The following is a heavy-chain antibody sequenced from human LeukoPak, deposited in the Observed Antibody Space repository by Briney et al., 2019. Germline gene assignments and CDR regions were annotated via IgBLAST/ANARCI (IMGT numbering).Heavy chain of an antibody. CDR1: GGSTSGYY. CDR2: IYTSGST. D-gene: IGHD1-26*01. J-gene: IGHJ4*02. CDR3: ARAYSRSYSHFDD. Sequence: PSETLSLTCTVSGGSTSGYYWSWIRQPPGKGLEWIGYIYTSGSTNYNPSLKSRVTISVDTSKNQFSLRLSSVTAADTAMYFCARAYSRSYSHFDDWGQGTLVAVSS. V-gene: IGHV4-4*09.